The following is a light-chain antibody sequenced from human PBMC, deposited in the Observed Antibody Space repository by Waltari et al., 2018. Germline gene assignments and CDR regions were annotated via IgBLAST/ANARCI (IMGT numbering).Light chain of an antibody. J-gene: IGKJ1*01. Sequence: DIQMTQSPSAMYASVGDRVTITSRASQGISNFLTWFQQKAETVPKRLIYVASRLQSGVQSRFSGSGSETEFTLTISSLQPEDFATYYCLQHNSYPWTFGQGTKVEIK. CDR3: LQHNSYPWT. V-gene: IGKV1-17*03. CDR1: QGISNF. CDR2: VAS.